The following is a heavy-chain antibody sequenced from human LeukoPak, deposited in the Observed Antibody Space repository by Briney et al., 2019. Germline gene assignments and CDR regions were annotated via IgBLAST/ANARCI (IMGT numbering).Heavy chain of an antibody. CDR3: ARGEDSSSWSDAFDI. V-gene: IGHV5-51*01. CDR2: IYPGDSDT. J-gene: IGHJ3*02. Sequence: GESLKISCKGSGYSFTSYWIGWVRQMPGKGLEWMGIIYPGDSDTRYSPSFQGQVTISADKSISTAYLQWSSLKASDTAMYYCARGEDSSSWSDAFDIWGQGTMVTVSS. CDR1: GYSFTSYW. D-gene: IGHD6-13*01.